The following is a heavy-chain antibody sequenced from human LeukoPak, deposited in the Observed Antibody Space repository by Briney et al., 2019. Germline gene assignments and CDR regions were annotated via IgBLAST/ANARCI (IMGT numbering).Heavy chain of an antibody. CDR3: ARNLLEDLLPSHYYYMDV. D-gene: IGHD1-26*01. Sequence: PSQTLSLTCTVSGGSISSGGYYWNWIRQPPGKGLEWIGYIYHSGSTYYNPSLKSRVTISVDRSKNQFSLKLSSVTAADTAVYYCARNLLEDLLPSHYYYMDVWGKGTTVTVSS. CDR2: IYHSGST. V-gene: IGHV4-30-2*01. CDR1: GGSISSGGYY. J-gene: IGHJ6*03.